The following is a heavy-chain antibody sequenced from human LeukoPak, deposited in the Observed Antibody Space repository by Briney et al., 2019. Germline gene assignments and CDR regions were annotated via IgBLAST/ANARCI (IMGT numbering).Heavy chain of an antibody. CDR1: GFTFSNSW. CDR3: TTDCSSASCFGDGAFDI. V-gene: IGHV3-15*01. Sequence: GSLRLSCAASGFTFSNSWLSWVRQAPGKGLEWVGRIKSKTDGGKTDYAAPVKGRFTISRDDSKTTLYLQMNSLKAEDAAVYYCTTDCSSASCFGDGAFDIWGQGTMVTVSS. CDR2: IKSKTDGGKT. D-gene: IGHD2-2*01. J-gene: IGHJ3*02.